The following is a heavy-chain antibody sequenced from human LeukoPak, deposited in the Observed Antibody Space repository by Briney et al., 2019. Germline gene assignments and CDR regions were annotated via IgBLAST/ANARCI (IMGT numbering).Heavy chain of an antibody. CDR3: ARDLEGGFDY. J-gene: IGHJ4*02. Sequence: GGSLRLSCAASGFTFSSYGMHWVRQAPGKGLEWVAVISYDGSNKYYADSVKGRFTISRDNSKNTLYLQMNSLRAEDTAVYYCARDLEGGFDYWGQGTLVTVSS. CDR1: GFTFSSYG. CDR2: ISYDGSNK. V-gene: IGHV3-30*03. D-gene: IGHD1-1*01.